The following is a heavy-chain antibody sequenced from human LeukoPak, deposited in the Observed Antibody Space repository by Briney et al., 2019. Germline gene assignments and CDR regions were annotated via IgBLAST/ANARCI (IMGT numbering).Heavy chain of an antibody. CDR3: WRGLVRLARPFDS. V-gene: IGHV4-34*01. J-gene: IGHJ4*02. CDR2: INHSGTS. Sequence: SESLSLTCAVQRGSLSGSFWTWIRQPPGKGLEWIGVINHSGTSNSSPSLKSRVTMLADTSKNQLSMTFPSVTAPDTAFSYCWRGLVRLARPFDSWGQGTVVTVSS. CDR1: RGSLSGSF.